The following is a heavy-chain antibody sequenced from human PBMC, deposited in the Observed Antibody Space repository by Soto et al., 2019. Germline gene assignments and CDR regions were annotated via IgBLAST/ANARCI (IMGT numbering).Heavy chain of an antibody. CDR1: GYTFTSYG. CDR2: ISAYNGNT. D-gene: IGHD6-13*01. V-gene: IGHV1-18*01. J-gene: IGHJ4*02. CDR3: ARDPGIAAAGNDFDY. Sequence: QVQLVQSGAEVKKPGASVKVSCKASGYTFTSYGISWVRQAPGQGLEWMGWISAYNGNTNYAQKLQGRVTMTTDTSXSTADMELRSLRSDDTAVYYCARDPGIAAAGNDFDYWGQGTLVTVSS.